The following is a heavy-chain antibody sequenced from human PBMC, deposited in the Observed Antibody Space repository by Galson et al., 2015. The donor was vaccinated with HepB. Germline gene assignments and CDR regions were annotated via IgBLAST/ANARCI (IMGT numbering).Heavy chain of an antibody. CDR1: GFTFKKYT. Sequence: SLRLSCAASGFTFKKYTMHWVRQAPGKGLEWVAVISYDGSNKCYADSVKGRFTISRDNSGNTLFLQMDSLRVEDTAVYYCARDSSPLWFGELFSYWGQGTQVIVSS. V-gene: IGHV3-30-3*01. CDR2: ISYDGSNK. J-gene: IGHJ4*02. D-gene: IGHD3-10*01. CDR3: ARDSSPLWFGELFSY.